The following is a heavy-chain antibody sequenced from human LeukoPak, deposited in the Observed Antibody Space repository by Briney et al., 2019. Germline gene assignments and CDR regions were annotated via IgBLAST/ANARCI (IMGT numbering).Heavy chain of an antibody. D-gene: IGHD2-2*01. V-gene: IGHV1-2*02. CDR3: ASISGPLQLRNDY. CDR1: GYTFTCYY. CDR2: INPNSGGT. J-gene: IGHJ4*02. Sequence: ASVKVSCKASGYTFTCYYMHWVRQAPGQGLEWMGWINPNSGGTNYAQKFQGRVTMTRDTSISTAYMELSRLRSDDTAVYYCASISGPLQLRNDYWGQGTLVTVSS.